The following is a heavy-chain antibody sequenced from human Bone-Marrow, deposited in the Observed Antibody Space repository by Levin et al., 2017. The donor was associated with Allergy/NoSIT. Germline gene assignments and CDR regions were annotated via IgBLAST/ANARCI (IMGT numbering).Heavy chain of an antibody. CDR3: AKDACAWCNDFWTGRFYSDY. J-gene: IGHJ4*02. CDR1: GFSLHNYA. D-gene: IGHD3/OR15-3a*01. CDR2: ISATATST. Sequence: PGGSLRLSCVASGFSLHNYAMSWVRQVPGKGLEYVSTISATATSTYYADSVQGRFTISRDNSKNTLYLQMNSLRPEDTALYYCAKDACAWCNDFWTGRFYSDYWGQGILVTVSS. V-gene: IGHV3-23*01.